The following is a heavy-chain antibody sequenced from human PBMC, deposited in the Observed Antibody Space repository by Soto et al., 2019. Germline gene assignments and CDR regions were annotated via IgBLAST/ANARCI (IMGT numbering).Heavy chain of an antibody. V-gene: IGHV1-69*13. CDR1: GGTFTDLG. CDR2: IIPIFGTP. Sequence: SVKVSCKASGGTFTDLGLHWVRQAPGQGLEWMRGIIPIFGTPNYAQKFQGRVIITADEFTSTAHMELSSLRSEDTAVYYCARGWDHYDSSGLLTWFDPWGQGTLVTVSS. CDR3: ARGWDHYDSSGLLTWFDP. J-gene: IGHJ5*02. D-gene: IGHD3-22*01.